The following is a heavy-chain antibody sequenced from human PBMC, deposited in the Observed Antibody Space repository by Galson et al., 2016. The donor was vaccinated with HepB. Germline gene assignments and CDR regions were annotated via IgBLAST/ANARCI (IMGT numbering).Heavy chain of an antibody. CDR3: AKGALYCSRTTCYPIDY. D-gene: IGHD2-2*01. J-gene: IGHJ4*02. V-gene: IGHV3-23*01. CDR1: GFSFSTYA. CDR2: ISGSGGHT. Sequence: SLRLSCAASGFSFSTYAMSWVRQAPGKGLEWVSGISGSGGHTYYADSVKGRFTISRDNAKNTLYLQMNSLRVEDTAVYYCAKGALYCSRTTCYPIDYWGQVTLVTVSS.